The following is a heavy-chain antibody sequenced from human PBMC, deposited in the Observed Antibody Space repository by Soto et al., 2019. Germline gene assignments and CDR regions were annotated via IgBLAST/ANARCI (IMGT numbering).Heavy chain of an antibody. Sequence: EVQLVESGGDLVQPGGSLRLSCAASGFTFSGYWMHWVRHAPGKGLVWVARIKSDGSTTMYADSVKGRFTISRDNAKNTLYLQMNSLRAEDTAVYYCTKSDWFDPWGQGTLVTVSS. CDR1: GFTFSGYW. CDR2: IKSDGSTT. J-gene: IGHJ5*02. CDR3: TKSDWFDP. V-gene: IGHV3-74*03.